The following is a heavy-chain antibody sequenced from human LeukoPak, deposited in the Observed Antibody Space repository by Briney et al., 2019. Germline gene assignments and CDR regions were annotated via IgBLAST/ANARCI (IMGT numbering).Heavy chain of an antibody. V-gene: IGHV3-53*01. Sequence: PGGSLRLSCAASGFTVSSNYMSWVRQAPGKGLEWVSVIYSGGSTYYADSVKGRFTISRDNSKNTLYPQMNSLRAEDTAVYYCARVQSGSYDYWGQGTLVTVSS. CDR1: GFTVSSNY. CDR3: ARVQSGSYDY. D-gene: IGHD1-26*01. J-gene: IGHJ4*02. CDR2: IYSGGST.